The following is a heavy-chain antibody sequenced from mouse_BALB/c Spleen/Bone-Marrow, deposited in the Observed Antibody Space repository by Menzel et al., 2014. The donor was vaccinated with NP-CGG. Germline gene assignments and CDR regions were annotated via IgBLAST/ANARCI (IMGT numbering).Heavy chain of an antibody. D-gene: IGHD4-1*01. Sequence: VQLKESGPELVKPGASVKIPCKASGYTFTDYNMDWVKQSHGKSLEWIGDINPNNGGTICNQKFKGKATLTVDKSSSTAYMELRSLTSEDTAVYYCARGELGRFAYWGQGTLVTVSA. CDR2: INPNNGGT. V-gene: IGHV1-18*01. J-gene: IGHJ3*01. CDR3: ARGELGRFAY. CDR1: GYTFTDYN.